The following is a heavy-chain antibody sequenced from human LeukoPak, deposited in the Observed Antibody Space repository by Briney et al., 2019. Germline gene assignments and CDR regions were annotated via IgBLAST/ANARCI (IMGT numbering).Heavy chain of an antibody. CDR2: ISTSGGST. J-gene: IGHJ4*02. CDR1: GFTFSSYA. CDR3: AKVVGPTPYFFDY. D-gene: IGHD1-26*01. V-gene: IGHV3-23*01. Sequence: QPGGSLRLSCAASGFTFSSYAMSWVRQAPGKGLECVSDISTSGGSTYYADSVKGRFTISRDNSKNTLYLQMNSLRVEDTAVYYCAKVVGPTPYFFDYWGQGTLVTVSS.